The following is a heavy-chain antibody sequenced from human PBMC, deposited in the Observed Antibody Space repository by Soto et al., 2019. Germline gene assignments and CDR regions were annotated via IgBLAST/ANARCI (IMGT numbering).Heavy chain of an antibody. CDR3: ARDRRLKWLRLDAGLRGTHFDY. CDR1: GGTFSSYA. Sequence: QVQLVQSGAEVKKPGSSVKVSCKASGGTFSSYAISWVRQAPGQGLEWMGGIIPIFGTANYAQKFQGRVTITADKSPRTAYMERRSLGSEDTAVYYCARDRRLKWLRLDAGLRGTHFDYWGQGTLVTVSS. J-gene: IGHJ4*02. CDR2: IIPIFGTA. D-gene: IGHD5-12*01. V-gene: IGHV1-69*06.